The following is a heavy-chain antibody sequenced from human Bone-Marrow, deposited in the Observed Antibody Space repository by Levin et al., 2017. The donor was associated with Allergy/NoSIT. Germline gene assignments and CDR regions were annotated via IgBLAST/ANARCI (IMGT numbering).Heavy chain of an antibody. Sequence: SQTLSLTCAVSGGSMITTNWWSWVRQTPGKGLEWIGEIDHSGSTNYNPSLKSRIIISVDHSKNQFSLNLTSVTVADTVTYYCARGSCSSTRCYRSRWFDPWGQGTLVTVS. J-gene: IGHJ5*02. CDR3: ARGSCSSTRCYRSRWFDP. V-gene: IGHV4-4*02. CDR2: IDHSGST. CDR1: GGSMITTNW. D-gene: IGHD2-2*01.